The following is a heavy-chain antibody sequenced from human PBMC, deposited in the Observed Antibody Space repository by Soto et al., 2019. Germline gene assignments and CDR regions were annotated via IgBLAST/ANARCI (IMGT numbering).Heavy chain of an antibody. CDR2: INPNSGDT. CDR1: GYTFTGDY. Sequence: ASVKVSWKASGYTFTGDYIHWVRQAPGQGLEWMGWINPNSGDTNYAQKFKGRVTMTRDKSISTAYMELSSLRADDTAVYYCARDSSGSGWSYFDSWGQGALVTVSS. D-gene: IGHD6-19*01. V-gene: IGHV1-2*02. J-gene: IGHJ4*02. CDR3: ARDSSGSGWSYFDS.